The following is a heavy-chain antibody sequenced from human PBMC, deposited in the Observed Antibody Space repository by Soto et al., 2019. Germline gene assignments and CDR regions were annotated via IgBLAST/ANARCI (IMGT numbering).Heavy chain of an antibody. Sequence: GGSLRLSCAASGFTFSSYGMHWVRQAPGKGLEWVAVISYDGSNKYYADSVKGRFTISRDNSKNTLYLQMNSLRAEDTAVYYCAKALYCSGGSCYPEMYYYYGMDVWGQGTTVTVSS. J-gene: IGHJ6*02. D-gene: IGHD2-15*01. CDR2: ISYDGSNK. V-gene: IGHV3-30*18. CDR1: GFTFSSYG. CDR3: AKALYCSGGSCYPEMYYYYGMDV.